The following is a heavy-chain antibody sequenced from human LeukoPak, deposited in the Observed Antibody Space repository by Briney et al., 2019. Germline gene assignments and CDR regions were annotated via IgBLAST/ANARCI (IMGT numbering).Heavy chain of an antibody. J-gene: IGHJ4*02. CDR1: GFIFSSYA. CDR3: AKSWAAVSGLGVDY. V-gene: IGHV3-23*05. D-gene: IGHD6-19*01. Sequence: PGGSLRLSCAASGFIFSSYAMIWVRQAPGKGLEWVSTIHSRGSTTYYADSVKGRFTISRDNSKNTLYLQMNSLGAEDTAVYYCAKSWAAVSGLGVDYWGQGILVTVSS. CDR2: IHSRGSTT.